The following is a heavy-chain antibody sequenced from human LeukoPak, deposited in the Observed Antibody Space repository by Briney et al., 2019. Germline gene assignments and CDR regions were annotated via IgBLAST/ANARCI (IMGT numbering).Heavy chain of an antibody. Sequence: GGSLRLSCAASGFTFSSYSMNWVRQAPGKGLECVSSISSSSSYIYYADSVKGRFTISRDNAKNSLYLQMNSLRAEDTAVYYCARARPLGSGWYRFDYWGQGTLVTVSS. CDR3: ARARPLGSGWYRFDY. CDR2: ISSSSSYI. J-gene: IGHJ4*02. CDR1: GFTFSSYS. D-gene: IGHD6-19*01. V-gene: IGHV3-21*01.